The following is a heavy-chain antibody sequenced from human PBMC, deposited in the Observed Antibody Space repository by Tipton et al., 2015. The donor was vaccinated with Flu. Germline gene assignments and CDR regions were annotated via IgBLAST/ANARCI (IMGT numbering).Heavy chain of an antibody. Sequence: TLSLTCTVSGGSISGTNYYWGWIRQPPGKGLEWIGSIYQSGTTYYNPSLKSRVTISVDTSRNQFSLKLSSVTAADTAVYYCAKTYFDSSDSPDRFDPWGQGTLVTVSS. CDR3: AKTYFDSSDSPDRFDP. V-gene: IGHV4-39*07. CDR2: IYQSGTT. CDR1: GGSISGTNYY. D-gene: IGHD3-22*01. J-gene: IGHJ5*02.